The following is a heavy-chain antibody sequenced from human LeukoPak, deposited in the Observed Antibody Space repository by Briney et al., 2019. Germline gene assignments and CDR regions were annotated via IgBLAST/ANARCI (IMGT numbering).Heavy chain of an antibody. D-gene: IGHD3-9*01. J-gene: IGHJ4*02. Sequence: GGSLRLSCAASGFTFSSYGMHWVRQAPGKGLEWVAVISYDGSNKYYADSVKGRFTISRDNSKNTLYLQMNSLRAEDTAVYYCAKENGVLRYFDWSVRGQGTLVTVSS. CDR2: ISYDGSNK. CDR3: AKENGVLRYFDWSV. CDR1: GFTFSSYG. V-gene: IGHV3-30*18.